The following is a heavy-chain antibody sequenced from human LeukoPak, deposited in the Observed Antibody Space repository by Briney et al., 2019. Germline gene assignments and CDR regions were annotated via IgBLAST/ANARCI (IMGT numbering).Heavy chain of an antibody. V-gene: IGHV1-18*01. J-gene: IGHJ6*02. Sequence: ASVKVSCKASGYTFTSYGISWVRQAPGQGLEWMGWISAYNGNTNYAQKLQGRVTMTTDTSTSTAYMELRSLRSDDTAVYYCARSSGWYRSRGVEDYYYYGMDVWGQGTTVTVSS. CDR2: ISAYNGNT. D-gene: IGHD6-19*01. CDR1: GYTFTSYG. CDR3: ARSSGWYRSRGVEDYYYYGMDV.